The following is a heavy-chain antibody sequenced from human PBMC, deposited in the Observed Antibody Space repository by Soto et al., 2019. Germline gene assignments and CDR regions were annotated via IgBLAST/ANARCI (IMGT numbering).Heavy chain of an antibody. V-gene: IGHV3-23*01. D-gene: IGHD2-15*01. J-gene: IGHJ4*02. CDR3: AKKYCSGGRCYGVDY. CDR1: GFTFSSYA. Sequence: EVQLLESGGGLVQPGGSLRLSCAASGFTFSSYAMSWVRQAPGKGLEWVSGISSNGGSTYYADSVKGRFTISRDNSENTLFLQMNSLRAEDTAVYYCAKKYCSGGRCYGVDYWGQGTLVTVSS. CDR2: ISSNGGST.